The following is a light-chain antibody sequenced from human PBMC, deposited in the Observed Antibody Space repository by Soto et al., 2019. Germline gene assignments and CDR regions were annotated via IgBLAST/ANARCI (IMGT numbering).Light chain of an antibody. CDR3: QAWDSSTVV. CDR2: QDS. CDR1: KLGERY. Sequence: SYELTQPPSVSVSPGQTASITCSGDKLGERYASWYEQKPGQSPVLVIYQDSKRPSGIPARFSGSNSGNTATLTISGTQAMDEADYYCQAWDSSTVVFGGGTKLTVL. J-gene: IGLJ2*01. V-gene: IGLV3-1*01.